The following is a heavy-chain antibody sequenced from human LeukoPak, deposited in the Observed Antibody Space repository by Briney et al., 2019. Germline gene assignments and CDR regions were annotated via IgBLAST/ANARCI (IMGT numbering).Heavy chain of an antibody. V-gene: IGHV3-11*06. D-gene: IGHD2-2*01. CDR2: ISSSSSYI. J-gene: IGHJ5*02. CDR1: GFTFSDYY. CDR3: ARDRERVVPAAIGDNWFDP. Sequence: PGGSLRLSCAAPGFTFSDYYMSWTRQAPGKGLEWVSSISSSSSYIYYADSVKGRFTISRDNAKNSLYPQMNSLRAEDTAVYYCARDRERVVPAAIGDNWFDPWGQGTLVTVSS.